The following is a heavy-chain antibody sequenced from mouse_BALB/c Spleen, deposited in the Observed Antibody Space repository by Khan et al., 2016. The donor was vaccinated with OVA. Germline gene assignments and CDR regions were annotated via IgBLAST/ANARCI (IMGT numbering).Heavy chain of an antibody. CDR2: INPSSGYN. V-gene: IGHV1-4*01. Sequence: QVQLQQSGAELARPGASVKMSCKASGYIFTSYMMHWVKQRPGQGLEWIGDINPSSGYNNYNQKFKDKATLTADKSSSTAYKQRSSLTSEDSAVYYCTRGGYGSFGYWGQGTLVTVSA. D-gene: IGHD1-1*01. CDR3: TRGGYGSFGY. J-gene: IGHJ3*01. CDR1: GYIFTSYM.